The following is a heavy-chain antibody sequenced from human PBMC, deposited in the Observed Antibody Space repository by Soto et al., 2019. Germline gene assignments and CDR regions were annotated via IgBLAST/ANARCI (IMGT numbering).Heavy chain of an antibody. CDR3: SISTSDFDY. Sequence: ASVKVSCKASGYTFINYYIHWVRQAPGQGLELMGIIIPRDGSTNYAQKFQGRLTMNRDMSTSTVYMELSSLRSDDTAVYYCSISTSDFDYWGRGSLVTVSS. CDR1: GYTFINYY. J-gene: IGHJ4*01. CDR2: IIPRDGST. V-gene: IGHV1-46*03.